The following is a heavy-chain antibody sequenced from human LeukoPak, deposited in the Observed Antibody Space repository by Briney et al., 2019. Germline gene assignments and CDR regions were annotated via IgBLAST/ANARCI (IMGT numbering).Heavy chain of an antibody. CDR1: GASISSYY. D-gene: IGHD5-18*01. CDR3: ARGGGYSYVGDAFDI. CDR2: IYYSGST. Sequence: SETLSLTCTVAGASISSYYWSWIRQPPGKGLEWIGYIYYSGSTNYNPSLKSRVTISVDTSKNQFSLKLSSVTAADTAVYYCARGGGYSYVGDAFDIWGQGTMVTVSA. V-gene: IGHV4-59*01. J-gene: IGHJ3*02.